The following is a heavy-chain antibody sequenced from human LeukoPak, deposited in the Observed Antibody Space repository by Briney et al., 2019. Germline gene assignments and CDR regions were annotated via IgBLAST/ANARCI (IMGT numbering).Heavy chain of an antibody. Sequence: AETLRLSCAASGFTFSSYGMHWVRQHPGEGLEWLGFIRNDGSNKYYADSVKGRFTISRDNSKNTLYLQMNSLRAEDTAVYYCAKAPAYYDSSGALLYYFDYWGQGTLVTVSS. J-gene: IGHJ4*02. V-gene: IGHV3-30*02. CDR3: AKAPAYYDSSGALLYYFDY. CDR2: IRNDGSNK. D-gene: IGHD3-22*01. CDR1: GFTFSSYG.